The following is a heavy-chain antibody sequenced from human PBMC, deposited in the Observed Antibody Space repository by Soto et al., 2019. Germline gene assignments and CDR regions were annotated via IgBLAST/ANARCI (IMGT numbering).Heavy chain of an antibody. J-gene: IGHJ4*02. V-gene: IGHV4-39*01. CDR2: IYYSGST. Sequence: PSETLSLTCTVSGGSISSSSYYWGWIRQPPGKGLEWIGSIYYSGSTYYNPSLKSRVTISVGTSKNQFSLKLSSVTAADTAVYYCARGIAAAGTYYFDYWGQGTLVTVSS. D-gene: IGHD6-13*01. CDR1: GGSISSSSYY. CDR3: ARGIAAAGTYYFDY.